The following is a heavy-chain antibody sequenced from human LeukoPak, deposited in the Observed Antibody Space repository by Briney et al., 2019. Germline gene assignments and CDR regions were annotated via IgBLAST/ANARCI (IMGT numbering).Heavy chain of an antibody. CDR2: IYPGDSDT. V-gene: IGHV5-51*01. J-gene: IGHJ3*02. CDR3: ARGGGYYYDTSGYLEGTFDI. Sequence: GESLKISCKGSGYSFTSYWIGWVRQMPGKGLEWMGIIYPGDSDTRYSPSFQGQVTISADKSISTAYLQWSSLKASDTAMYYCARGGGYYYDTSGYLEGTFDIWGQGTMVTVSS. CDR1: GYSFTSYW. D-gene: IGHD3-22*01.